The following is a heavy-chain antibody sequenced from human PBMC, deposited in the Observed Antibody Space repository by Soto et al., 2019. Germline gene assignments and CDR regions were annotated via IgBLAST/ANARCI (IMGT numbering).Heavy chain of an antibody. CDR2: ISYDGSNK. CDR3: ARGGLHPPHGDGMDV. V-gene: IGHV3-30-3*01. D-gene: IGHD4-4*01. J-gene: IGHJ6*02. Sequence: QVQLVESGGGVVQPGRSLRLSCAASGFTFSSYAMHWVRQAPGKGLEWVAVISYDGSNKYYADSVKGRFTISRDNSKNPLYLQMNSLRAEDTAVYYCARGGLHPPHGDGMDVWGQGTTVTVSS. CDR1: GFTFSSYA.